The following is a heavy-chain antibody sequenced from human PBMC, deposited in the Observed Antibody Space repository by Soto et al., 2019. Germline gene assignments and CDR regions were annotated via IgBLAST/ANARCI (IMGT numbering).Heavy chain of an antibody. J-gene: IGHJ5*02. CDR1: GGSVTSGNYY. Sequence: SETLSLTCTVSGGSVTSGNYYWSWIRQPPGKGLEWIGYIFYSGSTNYKPSLKSRVTISVDTSKNQFSLKLSSVTAADTAVYYCAREDLWSQGTLVTVSS. V-gene: IGHV4-61*01. CDR2: IFYSGST. CDR3: AREDL.